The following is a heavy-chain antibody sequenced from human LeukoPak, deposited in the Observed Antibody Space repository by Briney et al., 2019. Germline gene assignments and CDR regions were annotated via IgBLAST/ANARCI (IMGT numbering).Heavy chain of an antibody. CDR2: IYYSGST. CDR3: ARSNTVTTPHFDY. D-gene: IGHD4-11*01. Sequence: PSETLSLTCTVSGGSISSGGYYWSWIRQHPGKGLEWIGYIYYSGSTYYNPSLKSRVTISVDTSKNQFSLKLSSVTAADTAVYYCARSNTVTTPHFDYWGQGTLVTVSS. J-gene: IGHJ4*02. V-gene: IGHV4-31*03. CDR1: GGSISSGGYY.